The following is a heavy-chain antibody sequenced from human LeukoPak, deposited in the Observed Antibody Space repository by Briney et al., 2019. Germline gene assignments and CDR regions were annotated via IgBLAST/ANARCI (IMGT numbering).Heavy chain of an antibody. CDR2: ISYDGSNK. CDR3: AKGVVPAAALNYYYYGMDV. Sequence: SLRLSCAASGFTFSSYGMHWVRQAPGKGLEWVAVISYDGSNKYYADSVKGRFTISRDNSKNTLYLQMNSLRAEDTAVYYCAKGVVPAAALNYYYYGMDVWGQGTTVTVSS. D-gene: IGHD2-2*01. CDR1: GFTFSSYG. V-gene: IGHV3-30*18. J-gene: IGHJ6*02.